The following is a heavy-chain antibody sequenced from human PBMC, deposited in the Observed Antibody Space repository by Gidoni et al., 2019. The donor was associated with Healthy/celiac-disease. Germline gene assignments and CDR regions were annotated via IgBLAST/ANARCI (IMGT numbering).Heavy chain of an antibody. CDR2: IYPGDSDT. D-gene: IGHD5-12*01. J-gene: IGHJ4*02. CDR3: ARRALPESPTTPAWYFDY. Sequence: EVQLVQSGAEVKKPGESLKISCKGSGYSFTSYWIGWVRQMPGKGLEWMGIIYPGDSDTRYSPSFQGQVTISADKSISTAYLQWSSLKASDTAMYYCARRALPESPTTPAWYFDYWGQGTLVTVSS. V-gene: IGHV5-51*03. CDR1: GYSFTSYW.